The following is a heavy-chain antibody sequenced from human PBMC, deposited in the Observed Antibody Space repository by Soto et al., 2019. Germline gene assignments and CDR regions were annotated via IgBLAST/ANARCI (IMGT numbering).Heavy chain of an antibody. D-gene: IGHD3-10*01. CDR1: GDSVSSYSAA. Sequence: LTCVISGDSVSSYSAAWNWIRQSPSGGLEWLGRTYYRSRFFSDYAESVKSRIIINPDTSKNQFSLQLKSVTPEDTAVYYCVRDRYSSSGWFDPWGQGTPVTVS. J-gene: IGHJ5*02. CDR2: TYYRSRFFS. CDR3: VRDRYSSSGWFDP. V-gene: IGHV6-1*01.